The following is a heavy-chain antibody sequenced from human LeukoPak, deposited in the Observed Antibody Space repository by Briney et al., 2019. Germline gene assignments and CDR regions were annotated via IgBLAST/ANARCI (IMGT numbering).Heavy chain of an antibody. CDR2: IYYSGST. V-gene: IGHV4-59*08. D-gene: IGHD6-13*01. CDR3: ASGYSSSWYYGMDV. CDR1: GGSISSYY. Sequence: SETLSLTCTVSGGSISSYYWSWIRQPPGKGLEWIGYIYYSGSTNYNPSLKSRVTISVDTSKNQFSLKLSSVTAADTAVYYCASGYSSSWYYGMDVWGQGTTVTVPS. J-gene: IGHJ6*02.